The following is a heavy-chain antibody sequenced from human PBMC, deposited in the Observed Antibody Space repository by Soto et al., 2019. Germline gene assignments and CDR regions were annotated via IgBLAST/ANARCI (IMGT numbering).Heavy chain of an antibody. CDR3: AGDHSILGVLGY. CDR2: INSDSSVT. CDR1: GFTFSSYS. Sequence: GGSLRLSCAASGFTFSSYSMNWVRQAPGKGLEWISYINSDSSVTNYADSVKGRVTISRDNAKDSLYLQMNSLRDEDTAVYYCAGDHSILGVLGYWGQGTLVTGS. J-gene: IGHJ4*02. D-gene: IGHD1-26*01. V-gene: IGHV3-48*02.